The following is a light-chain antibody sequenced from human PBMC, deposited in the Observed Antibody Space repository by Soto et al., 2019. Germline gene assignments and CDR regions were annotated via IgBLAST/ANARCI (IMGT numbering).Light chain of an antibody. CDR3: QQRFAWPLT. J-gene: IGKJ4*01. V-gene: IGKV3-11*01. CDR1: QTVGIT. CDR2: DAS. Sequence: IVLTQSPATLSLSPGERASLSCRASQTVGITLAWYQQRPGQAPRLLIYDASSRAAGIPARFSVGGSGTEFTLTISSLEPDDFAVYYCQQRFAWPLTFGGGTEVEIK.